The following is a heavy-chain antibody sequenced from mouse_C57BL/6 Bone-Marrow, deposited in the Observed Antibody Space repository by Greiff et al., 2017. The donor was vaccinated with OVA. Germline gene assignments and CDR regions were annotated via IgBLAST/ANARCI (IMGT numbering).Heavy chain of an antibody. V-gene: IGHV5-6*02. Sequence: EVMLVESGGDLVKPGGSLKLSCAASGFTFSSYGMSWVRQTPDKRLEWVATISSGGSYTYYPDSVKGRFTISRDNAKNTLYLQMSSLKSEDTAMYYCARERLHAMDYWGQGTSVTVSS. CDR3: ARERLHAMDY. CDR1: GFTFSSYG. J-gene: IGHJ4*01. CDR2: ISSGGSYT.